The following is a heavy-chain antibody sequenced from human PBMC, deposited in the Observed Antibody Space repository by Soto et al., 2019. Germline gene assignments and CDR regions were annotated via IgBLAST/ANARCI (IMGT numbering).Heavy chain of an antibody. CDR2: ISGSGGST. D-gene: IGHD6-6*01. CDR1: GFTFSSYA. CDR3: AKVVAARPLVYYYYGMDV. J-gene: IGHJ6*02. V-gene: IGHV3-23*01. Sequence: LRLSCAASGFTFSSYAMSWVRQAPGKGLEWVSAISGSGGSTYYADSVKGRFTISRDNSKNTLYLQMNSLRAEDTAVYYCAKVVAARPLVYYYYGMDVWGQGTTVTVSS.